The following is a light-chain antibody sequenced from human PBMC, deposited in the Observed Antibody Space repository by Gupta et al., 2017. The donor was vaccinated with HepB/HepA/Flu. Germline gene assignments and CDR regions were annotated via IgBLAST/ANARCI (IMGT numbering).Light chain of an antibody. CDR2: DAS. Sequence: EIVLTQSPATLSLSPGERATLSCRASQSVGSYLAWYQQKPGQAPRLLIYDASNRATDIQARFSGSGSGTDFTLTSRRLETDDSEVYYCQIRSDWAFGQGTKVEIK. J-gene: IGKJ1*01. CDR1: QSVGSY. CDR3: QIRSDWA. V-gene: IGKV3-11*01.